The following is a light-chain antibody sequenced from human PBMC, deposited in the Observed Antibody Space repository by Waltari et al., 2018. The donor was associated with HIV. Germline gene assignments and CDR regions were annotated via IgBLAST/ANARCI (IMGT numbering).Light chain of an antibody. CDR3: SSYTSSSTHVV. V-gene: IGLV2-14*01. CDR1: SSDVGGYNY. Sequence: QSALTQPASVSGSPGQSITISCTGTSSDVGGYNYVSWYQQHPGKAPQLMIYEVSTRPSGVSNRFSGSKSGNTASLTISGLQAEDEADYYCSSYTSSSTHVVFGGGTKLTVL. J-gene: IGLJ2*01. CDR2: EVS.